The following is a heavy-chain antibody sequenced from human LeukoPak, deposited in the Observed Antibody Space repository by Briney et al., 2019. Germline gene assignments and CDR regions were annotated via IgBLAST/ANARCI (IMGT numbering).Heavy chain of an antibody. CDR2: INPNSGGT. J-gene: IGHJ6*02. D-gene: IGHD5-18*01. CDR1: GYTFTGYY. Sequence: ASVKVSCRASGYTFTGYYMHWVRQAPGQGLEWMGWINPNSGGTNYAQKFQGRVTMTRDTSISTAYMELSRLRSDDTAVYYCARGVTATYGMDVWGQGTTVTVSS. CDR3: ARGVTATYGMDV. V-gene: IGHV1-2*02.